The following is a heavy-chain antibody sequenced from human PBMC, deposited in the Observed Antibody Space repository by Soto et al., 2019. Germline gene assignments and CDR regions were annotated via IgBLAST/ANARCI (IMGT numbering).Heavy chain of an antibody. J-gene: IGHJ4*02. CDR3: AKGSRRGYSYGVDY. CDR2: ISYDGSNK. V-gene: IGHV3-30*18. Sequence: GVSLRLSCAACGFTFSSYGMHWVRQAPGKGLEWVAVISYDGSNKYYADSVKGRFTISRDNSKNTLYLQMNSLRAEDTAVYYCAKGSRRGYSYGVDYWGQGTLVTVSS. CDR1: GFTFSSYG. D-gene: IGHD5-18*01.